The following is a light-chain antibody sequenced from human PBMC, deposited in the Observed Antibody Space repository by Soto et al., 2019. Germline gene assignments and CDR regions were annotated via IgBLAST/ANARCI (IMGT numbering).Light chain of an antibody. CDR3: QQYNDYFT. Sequence: DSQMTQSPSTLSGSIGDRVTITCRASQSINSWLAWYQQKPGKAPKLLIYKASNLESGVPSRFSGSGSGTEFTLTISSLQPDDYATYYCQQYNDYFTFGGGTKVDIK. CDR2: KAS. J-gene: IGKJ4*01. CDR1: QSINSW. V-gene: IGKV1-5*03.